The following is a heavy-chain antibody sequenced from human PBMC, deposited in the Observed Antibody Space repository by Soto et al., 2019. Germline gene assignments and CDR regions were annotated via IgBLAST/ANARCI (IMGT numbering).Heavy chain of an antibody. CDR2: IYSGGST. J-gene: IGHJ4*02. Sequence: GGSLRLSCAASGFTVRSNYMSWVRQARGKGLEWVSVIYSGGSTYYADSVKGRFTISRDNSKNTLYLQMNSLRAEDTAVYFCARGYCSGDTCYHLDYWGQGTLVTVFS. CDR1: GFTVRSNY. D-gene: IGHD2-15*01. V-gene: IGHV3-53*01. CDR3: ARGYCSGDTCYHLDY.